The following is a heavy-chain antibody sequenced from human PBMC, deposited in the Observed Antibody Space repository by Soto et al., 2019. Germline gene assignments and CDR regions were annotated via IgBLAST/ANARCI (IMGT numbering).Heavy chain of an antibody. Sequence: PGESLKISCKISGDTFPKYGIAWVRQMPGKGLEWMGISSSADSDSIYSPSFRGQVTISADKSISTTYLQWRSLKASDTAMYYCARRRHHYDSLGFSRCYFDYWGQGTLVTVSS. CDR2: SSSADSDS. CDR3: ARRRHHYDSLGFSRCYFDY. D-gene: IGHD3-22*01. CDR1: GDTFPKYG. V-gene: IGHV5-51*01. J-gene: IGHJ4*03.